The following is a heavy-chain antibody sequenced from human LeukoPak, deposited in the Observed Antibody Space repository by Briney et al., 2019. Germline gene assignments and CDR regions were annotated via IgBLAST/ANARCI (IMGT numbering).Heavy chain of an antibody. Sequence: GGSLRLSCAASGFTFRSFAMSWVRQAPGRGLEWVSGIIGSGRTTFYADSVKGRFTISRDNSKNTLYLQMNSLRAEDTAIYYCAKKEGDTYFSWYMDVWGKGTTVTVSS. V-gene: IGHV3-23*01. CDR2: IIGSGRTT. J-gene: IGHJ6*03. CDR1: GFTFRSFA. CDR3: AKKEGDTYFSWYMDV. D-gene: IGHD2-21*01.